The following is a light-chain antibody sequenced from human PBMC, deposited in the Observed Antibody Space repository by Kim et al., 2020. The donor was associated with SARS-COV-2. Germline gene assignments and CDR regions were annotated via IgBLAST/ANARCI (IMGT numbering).Light chain of an antibody. V-gene: IGLV3-1*01. CDR2: RDD. CDR3: QTWASGTVV. Sequence: SYELTQPPSLSVSPGQTATITCFGDKLGGKFASWYQQRLGQSPLLVIYRDDKRASNIPERFSGSNSGNTATLTISGTQTLDEADYYCQTWASGTVVFGGG. CDR1: KLGGKF. J-gene: IGLJ2*01.